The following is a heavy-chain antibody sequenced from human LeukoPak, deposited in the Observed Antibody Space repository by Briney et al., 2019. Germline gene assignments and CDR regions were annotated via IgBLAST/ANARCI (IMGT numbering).Heavy chain of an antibody. CDR3: ARDQGSFDY. Sequence: ASVKVSCKASGYTFTAYYIHWVRQAPGHGLEWMGWVNPNSGGTYYAQKFQGRVTITRDTSVTTSYMELSRLRYDDTAVYYCARDQGSFDYWGQGTLVTVSS. CDR2: VNPNSGGT. J-gene: IGHJ4*02. V-gene: IGHV1-2*02. CDR1: GYTFTAYY.